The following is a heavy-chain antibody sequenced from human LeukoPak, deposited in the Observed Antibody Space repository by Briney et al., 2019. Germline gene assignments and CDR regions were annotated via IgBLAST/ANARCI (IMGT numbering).Heavy chain of an antibody. CDR3: ATGGGSYYRYYFDY. D-gene: IGHD1-26*01. V-gene: IGHV1-24*01. Sequence: GASVKVSCKVSGYTLTELSMHWVRQAPGKGLEWMGGFDPEDGETIYAQKFQGRVTMTEDTSTDTAYMELSSLRSEDTAVYYCATGGGSYYRYYFDYWGQGTLVTVSS. CDR1: GYTLTELS. J-gene: IGHJ4*02. CDR2: FDPEDGET.